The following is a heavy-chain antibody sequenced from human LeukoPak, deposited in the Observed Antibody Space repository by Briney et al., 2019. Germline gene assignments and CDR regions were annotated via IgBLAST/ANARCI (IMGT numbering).Heavy chain of an antibody. CDR1: GGSISSSSYY. CDR3: ARQSGIAAAGSNWFDP. D-gene: IGHD6-13*01. Sequence: PSETLSLTCTVSGGSISSSSYYWGWIRQPPGKGLEWIGSIYYSGSTYYNPSLKSRVTISVDTSKNQFSLKLSSVTAADTAVYYCARQSGIAAAGSNWFDPWGQGTLVTVSS. V-gene: IGHV4-39*01. CDR2: IYYSGST. J-gene: IGHJ5*02.